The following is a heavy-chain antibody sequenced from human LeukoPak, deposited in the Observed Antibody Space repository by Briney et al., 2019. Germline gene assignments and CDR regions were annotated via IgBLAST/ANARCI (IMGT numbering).Heavy chain of an antibody. Sequence: GGSLRLSCAASGFTFSSYAMSWVRQAPGKGLEWVSAISGSGSSTWYADSVKGRFTISRDNSKNTLSLQMNSLRAEDTAIYYCAKERSVAGTEFDYWGQGTLVTVSS. V-gene: IGHV3-23*01. J-gene: IGHJ4*02. D-gene: IGHD6-19*01. CDR2: ISGSGSST. CDR1: GFTFSSYA. CDR3: AKERSVAGTEFDY.